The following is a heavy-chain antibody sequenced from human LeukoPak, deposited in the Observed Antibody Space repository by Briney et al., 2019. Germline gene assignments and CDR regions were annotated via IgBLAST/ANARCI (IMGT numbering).Heavy chain of an antibody. CDR2: IRSKAYGGTT. J-gene: IGHJ4*02. CDR3: TRVSDGGYGPPYFDY. Sequence: GGSLRLSCTASGFTFGDYAMSWVRQAPGKGLEWVGFIRSKAYGGTTEYAASVKGRFTISRDDSKSIAHLQMNSLKTEDTAVYYCTRVSDGGYGPPYFDYWGQGTLVTVSS. D-gene: IGHD5-12*01. CDR1: GFTFGDYA. V-gene: IGHV3-49*04.